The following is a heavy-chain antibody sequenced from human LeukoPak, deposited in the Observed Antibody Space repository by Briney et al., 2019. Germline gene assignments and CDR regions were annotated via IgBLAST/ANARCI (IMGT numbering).Heavy chain of an antibody. Sequence: GESLKISCKGSGYNFSTYWIGWVRQMPGKGLEWMGIIYPGDSDTRYSPSFQGQVTISADKSINTAYLQWSSLEASDTAMYYCARASKGYYYYFDYWGQGTLVTVSS. CDR3: ARASKGYYYYFDY. CDR2: IYPGDSDT. CDR1: GYNFSTYW. J-gene: IGHJ4*02. D-gene: IGHD3-22*01. V-gene: IGHV5-51*01.